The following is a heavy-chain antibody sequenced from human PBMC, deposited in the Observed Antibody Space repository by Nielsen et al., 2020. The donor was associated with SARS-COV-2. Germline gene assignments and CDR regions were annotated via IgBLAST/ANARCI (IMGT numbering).Heavy chain of an antibody. CDR2: IYYSGST. Sequence: SELSLTCTVSGGSISSYYWSWIRQPPGKGLEWIGYIYYSGSTNYNPSLKSRVTISVDTSKNQFSLKLSSVTAADTAVYYCARLKGLLWFGELLAPSGAFDIWGQGTMVTVSS. V-gene: IGHV4-59*13. CDR1: GGSISSYY. CDR3: ARLKGLLWFGELLAPSGAFDI. J-gene: IGHJ3*02. D-gene: IGHD3-10*01.